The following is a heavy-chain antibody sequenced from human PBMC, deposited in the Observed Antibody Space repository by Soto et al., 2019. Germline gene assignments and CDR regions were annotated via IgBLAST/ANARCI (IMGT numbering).Heavy chain of an antibody. CDR3: AWSPSVDYFAY. Sequence: SETLSLTCTVSGGSVSSGSYYWSWIRQPPGKGLEWIGYIYYSGSTNYNPSLKSRVTISVDTSKNQFSLKLSSVTAADTAVYYCAWSPSVDYFAYWGQGTLVTVSS. D-gene: IGHD3-3*01. V-gene: IGHV4-61*01. CDR1: GGSVSSGSYY. CDR2: IYYSGST. J-gene: IGHJ4*02.